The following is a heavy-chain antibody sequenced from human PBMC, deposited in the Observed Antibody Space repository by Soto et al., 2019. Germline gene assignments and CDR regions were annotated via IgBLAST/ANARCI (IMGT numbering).Heavy chain of an antibody. CDR1: GGSFSGYY. V-gene: IGHV4-34*02. CDR2: INHSGST. D-gene: IGHD6-13*01. CDR3: ARGSIVAAG. Sequence: QVQLQQWGAGLVKPSETLSLTCAVSGGSFSGYYWTWIRQPPGKGLEWIGEINHSGSTNYNPSLRRRVTLSVDTSKSQFSMTMNSMTAADTAVYFCARGSIVAAGWGQGILVTVSS. J-gene: IGHJ4*02.